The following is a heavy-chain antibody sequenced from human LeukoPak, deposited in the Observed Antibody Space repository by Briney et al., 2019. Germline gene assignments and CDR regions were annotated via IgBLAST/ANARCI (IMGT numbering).Heavy chain of an antibody. V-gene: IGHV4-59*01. CDR3: ARTGMPDY. J-gene: IGHJ4*02. Sequence: SETLSLTCTVSGGSITSYYWSWIRQPPGKGLEWIGYIHYSGSTSYNPFLRSRVTISVDTSKNQFSLKLSSVTAADTAVYYCARTGMPDYWGQGTLVTVSS. D-gene: IGHD2-2*01. CDR1: GGSITSYY. CDR2: IHYSGST.